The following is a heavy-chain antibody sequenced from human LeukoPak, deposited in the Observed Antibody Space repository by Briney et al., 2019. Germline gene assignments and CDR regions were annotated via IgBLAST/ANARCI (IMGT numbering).Heavy chain of an antibody. CDR2: ISNTGRTT. CDR3: ARDGSPLRFYEMDV. J-gene: IGHJ6*04. Sequence: GGSLRLSCAASGFTFSDYRMTWIRQAPGKGLEWISYISNTGRTTYYADSVKGRFTISRDDAKNSLFLEMNSLRAEDTAVYYCARDGSPLRFYEMDVWGKGTTVIVSS. V-gene: IGHV3-11*04. D-gene: IGHD2-2*03. CDR1: GFTFSDYR.